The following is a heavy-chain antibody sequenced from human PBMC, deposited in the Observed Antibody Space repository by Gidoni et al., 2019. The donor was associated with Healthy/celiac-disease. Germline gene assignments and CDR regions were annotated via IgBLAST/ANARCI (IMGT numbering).Heavy chain of an antibody. V-gene: IGHV4-39*01. D-gene: IGHD4-17*01. Sequence: QLQLQESGPGLVKPSETLSLTCTVPGGSISSSSYYWGWIRQPPGKGLEWIGSIYYSGSTYYNPSLKSRVTISVDTSKNQFSLKLSSVTAADTAVYYCARLRVYGGNFDAFDIWGQGTMVTVSS. CDR2: IYYSGST. J-gene: IGHJ3*02. CDR1: GGSISSSSYY. CDR3: ARLRVYGGNFDAFDI.